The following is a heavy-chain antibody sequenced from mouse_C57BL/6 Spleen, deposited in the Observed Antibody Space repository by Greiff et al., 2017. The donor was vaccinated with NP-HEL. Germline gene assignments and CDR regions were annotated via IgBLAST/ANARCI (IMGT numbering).Heavy chain of an antibody. CDR1: GYTFTSYW. V-gene: IGHV1-64*01. Sequence: VQLQQSGAELVKPGASVKLSCKASGYTFTSYWMHWVKQRPGQGLEWIGMIHPNSGSTNYNEKFKSKATLTVDKSSSTAYMQLSSLTSEDSAVYYCARPGSRYAMDYWGQGTSVTVSS. CDR2: IHPNSGST. D-gene: IGHD3-2*02. J-gene: IGHJ4*01. CDR3: ARPGSRYAMDY.